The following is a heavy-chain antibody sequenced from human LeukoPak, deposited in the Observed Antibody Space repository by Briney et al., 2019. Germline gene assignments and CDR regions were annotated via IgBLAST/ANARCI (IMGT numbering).Heavy chain of an antibody. CDR1: GFTFSSYS. V-gene: IGHV3-21*01. J-gene: IGHJ4*02. Sequence: GGSPRLSCAASGFTFSSYSMNWVRQAPGKGLEWVSSISSSGSYIYYADSVKGRFTISRDNAKNSLYLQMNSLRAEDTAVYYCAQRGYSGYSFDYWGQGTLVTVSS. CDR2: ISSSGSYI. CDR3: AQRGYSGYSFDY. D-gene: IGHD5-12*01.